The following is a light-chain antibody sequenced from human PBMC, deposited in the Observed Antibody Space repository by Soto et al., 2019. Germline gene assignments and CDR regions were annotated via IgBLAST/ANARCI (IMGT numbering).Light chain of an antibody. CDR1: QSVSSSF. CDR3: QQYGSSPLT. CDR2: GAS. Sequence: EIVLTQSPGTLSLSPGERATLSCRASQSVSSSFLAWYQQKPGQAPRLLIYGASSRATGIRDRFSGSGSGKDFTLTISRLEPEDVAVYYCQQYGSSPLTFGGGTKVEIK. V-gene: IGKV3-20*01. J-gene: IGKJ4*01.